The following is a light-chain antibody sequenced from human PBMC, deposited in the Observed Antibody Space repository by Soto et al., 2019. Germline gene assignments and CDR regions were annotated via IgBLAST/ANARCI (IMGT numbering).Light chain of an antibody. CDR1: QSVAGSY. V-gene: IGKV3-20*01. Sequence: EIMLTQSPVTLSLSPGEGATLSFRASQSVAGSYLAWYQQKPGRTPRLLIYGASSRATGIPDRFSGSGSGTEFTLTINRLEPEDFAVYYCQQYGVSPRTFGQGTKVDI. J-gene: IGKJ1*01. CDR2: GAS. CDR3: QQYGVSPRT.